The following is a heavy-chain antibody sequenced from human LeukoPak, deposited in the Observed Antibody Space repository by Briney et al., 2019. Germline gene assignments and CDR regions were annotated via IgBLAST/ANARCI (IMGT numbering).Heavy chain of an antibody. J-gene: IGHJ4*02. D-gene: IGHD6-19*01. CDR2: IKSKTDGGTT. Sequence: GGSLRLSCAASGFTFSNAWMSWVRQAPGKGLEWVGRIKSKTDGGTTDYAAPVKGRFTISRDDSKNTLYLQMNSLKTEDTAVYYCTTGVHSSGWYEWGVFDYWGQGTLVTVSS. V-gene: IGHV3-15*01. CDR1: GFTFSNAW. CDR3: TTGVHSSGWYEWGVFDY.